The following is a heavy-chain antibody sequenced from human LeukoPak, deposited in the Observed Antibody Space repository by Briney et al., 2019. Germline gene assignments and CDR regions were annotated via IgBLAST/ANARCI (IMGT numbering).Heavy chain of an antibody. V-gene: IGHV3-73*01. Sequence: GGSLSPSVQAPGFTFVASALPGAPQPSGKGLEWVGRIRSKANSYATAYAASVKGRFTISRDDSKNTAYLQMNSLKTEDTAVYYCTSLLPKYWGQGTLVTVSS. CDR1: GFTFVASA. J-gene: IGHJ4*02. CDR3: TSLLPKY. CDR2: IRSKANSYAT.